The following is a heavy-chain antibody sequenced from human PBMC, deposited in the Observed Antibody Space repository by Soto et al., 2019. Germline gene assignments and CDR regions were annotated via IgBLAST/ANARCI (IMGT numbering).Heavy chain of an antibody. V-gene: IGHV3-30-3*01. Sequence: HPGGSLRLSCAASGFTFSSYAMHWVRQAPGKGLEWVAVISYDGSNKYYADSVKGRFTISRDNSKNTLYLQMNSLRAEDTAVYYCARDPSSGSVRGYFDYWGQGTLVTV. CDR3: ARDPSSGSVRGYFDY. CDR2: ISYDGSNK. CDR1: GFTFSSYA. J-gene: IGHJ4*02. D-gene: IGHD6-19*01.